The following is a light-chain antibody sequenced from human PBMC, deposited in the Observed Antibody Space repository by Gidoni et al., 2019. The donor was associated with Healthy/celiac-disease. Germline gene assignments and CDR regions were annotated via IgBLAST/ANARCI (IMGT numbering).Light chain of an antibody. V-gene: IGKV1-39*01. CDR1: QSISSY. Sequence: SQMTPPPSFLSASVGDRVTITWRARQSISSYLNCYQQKPGKAPQLLIYAASSLQSGVPSRFSGSGSGTDFTLTISSLQSEDFATYYCQQSYSTLLAFGGGTKVEIK. J-gene: IGKJ4*01. CDR3: QQSYSTLLA. CDR2: AAS.